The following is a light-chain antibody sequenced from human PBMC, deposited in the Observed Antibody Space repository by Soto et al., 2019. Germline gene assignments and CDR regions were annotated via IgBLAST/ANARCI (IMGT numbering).Light chain of an antibody. V-gene: IGKV3-20*01. CDR3: QQYGRSPYT. Sequence: EIVLTQSPGTLSLSPGERATLSCRASQSVSSTYLGWYQQKPGQARRLLIYGASSRATGIPDRFSGSGSGTDFTLTITRLEPEDFAVYYCQQYGRSPYTFGQGTKLEI. CDR2: GAS. CDR1: QSVSSTY. J-gene: IGKJ2*01.